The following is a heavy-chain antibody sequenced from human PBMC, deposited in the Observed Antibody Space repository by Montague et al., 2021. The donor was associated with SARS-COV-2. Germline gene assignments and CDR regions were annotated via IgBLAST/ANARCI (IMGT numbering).Heavy chain of an antibody. CDR3: VRDRPVQGSIRHFDSVSSGVLDL. CDR1: GFSIGSGDY. D-gene: IGHD3-9*01. Sequence: SETLSLTCTVSGFSIGSGDYWGWIRQPPGKGLEWIGSIYHSGTTYYNPSLQSRLTMSIDTSTNQFSLRLTSVTAADTAVFFCVRDRPVQGSIRHFDSVSSGVLDLWAPGSLVIVSS. V-gene: IGHV4-38-2*02. CDR2: IYHSGTT. J-gene: IGHJ4*03.